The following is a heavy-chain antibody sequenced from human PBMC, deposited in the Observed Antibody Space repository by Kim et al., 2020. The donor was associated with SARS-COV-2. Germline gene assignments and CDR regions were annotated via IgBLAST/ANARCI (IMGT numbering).Heavy chain of an antibody. CDR3: AKVNMVRGVIRYYYYGMDV. CDR1: GFTFSSYA. D-gene: IGHD3-10*01. J-gene: IGHJ6*02. CDR2: ISGSGGST. Sequence: GGSLRLSCAASGFTFSSYAMSWVRQAPGKGLEWVSAISGSGGSTYYADSVKGRFTISRDNSKNTLYLQMNSLRAEDTAVYYCAKVNMVRGVIRYYYYGMDVWGQGTTVTVSS. V-gene: IGHV3-23*01.